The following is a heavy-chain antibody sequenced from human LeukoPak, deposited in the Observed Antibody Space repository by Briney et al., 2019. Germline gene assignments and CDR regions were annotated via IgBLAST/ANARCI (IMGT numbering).Heavy chain of an antibody. CDR3: ARELPRSNSFDS. CDR2: MNPNSGNT. Sequence: GWMNPNSGNTGYAQNFQGRVTMTGNTSINTAYMELSSLRSEDTAVYFCARELPRSNSFDSWGQGTLAMVSS. J-gene: IGHJ4*02. D-gene: IGHD5-24*01. V-gene: IGHV1-8*01.